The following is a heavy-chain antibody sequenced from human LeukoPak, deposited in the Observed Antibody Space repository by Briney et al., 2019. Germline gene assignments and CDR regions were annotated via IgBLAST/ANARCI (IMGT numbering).Heavy chain of an antibody. J-gene: IGHJ4*02. D-gene: IGHD3-3*01. V-gene: IGHV3-30*04. Sequence: PGGSLRLSCAASGFIFSSYAMHWVRQAPGKGLEWVALISYDGTNKYYADSVKGRFTTSRDNSKNTLYLQMNSLRAEDTAIYYCARDRTIFGVVILVYWGQGTLVTVSS. CDR3: ARDRTIFGVVILVY. CDR2: ISYDGTNK. CDR1: GFIFSSYA.